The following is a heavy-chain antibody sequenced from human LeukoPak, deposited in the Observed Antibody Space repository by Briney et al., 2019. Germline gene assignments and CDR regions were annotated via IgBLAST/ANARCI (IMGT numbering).Heavy chain of an antibody. CDR2: IYYTGGT. CDR1: GGSIGSDY. J-gene: IGHJ4*02. Sequence: SETLSLTCTVSGGSIGSDYWTWIRQPPGKGLEYIGYIYYTGGTNYNPFLKSRVTISVDTSKNQFSLKLSSVTAADTAVYFCAKYGNSGWVIDNWGQGTLVTVSS. CDR3: AKYGNSGWVIDN. V-gene: IGHV4-59*08. D-gene: IGHD6-19*01.